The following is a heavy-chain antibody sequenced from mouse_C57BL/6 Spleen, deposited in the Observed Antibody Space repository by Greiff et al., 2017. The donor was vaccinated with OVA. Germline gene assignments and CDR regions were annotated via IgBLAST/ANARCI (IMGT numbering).Heavy chain of an antibody. Sequence: QVQLQQSGAELVKPGASVKISCKASGYAISSYWMNWVKQRPGKGLEWIGQIYPGDGDTNYNGKFKGKATLTADKSSSTAYMQLSSLTSEDSAVYFCARGAREAWFSYWGQGTLVTVSA. D-gene: IGHD3-1*01. V-gene: IGHV1-80*01. J-gene: IGHJ3*01. CDR1: GYAISSYW. CDR2: IYPGDGDT. CDR3: ARGAREAWFSY.